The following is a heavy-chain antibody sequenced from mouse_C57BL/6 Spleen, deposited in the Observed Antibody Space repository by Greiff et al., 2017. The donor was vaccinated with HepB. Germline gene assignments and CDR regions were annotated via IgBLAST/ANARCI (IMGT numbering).Heavy chain of an antibody. J-gene: IGHJ1*03. CDR2: INPSNGGT. V-gene: IGHV1-53*01. CDR3: ARVFITTVVANWYFDV. D-gene: IGHD1-1*01. CDR1: GYTFTSYW. Sequence: QVQLQQPGTELVKPGASVKLSCKASGYTFTSYWMHWVKQRPGQGLEWIGNINPSNGGTNYNEKFKSKATLTVDKSSSKAYMQLSSLTSEDSAVYYCARVFITTVVANWYFDVWGTGTTVTVSS.